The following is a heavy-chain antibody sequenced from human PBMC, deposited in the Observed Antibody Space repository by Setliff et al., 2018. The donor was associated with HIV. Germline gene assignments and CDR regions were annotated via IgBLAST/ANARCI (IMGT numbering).Heavy chain of an antibody. J-gene: IGHJ3*02. Sequence: PGGSLRLSCAASGFTFSSHWMHWVRQAPGKGLVWVSRINGDGSSTTYADSVKGRFTISRDNAKNTLYLQMNSLRAEDTAVYYCAKGSGYYSTDAFDTWGQGTMVTVSS. D-gene: IGHD3-22*01. CDR2: INGDGSST. V-gene: IGHV3-74*01. CDR1: GFTFSSHW. CDR3: AKGSGYYSTDAFDT.